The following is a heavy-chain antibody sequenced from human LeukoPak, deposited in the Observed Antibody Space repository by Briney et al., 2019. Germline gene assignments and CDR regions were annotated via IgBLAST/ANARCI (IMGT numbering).Heavy chain of an antibody. Sequence: SETLSLTCTVSGDSISSYYWSWIRQPPGKGLEWIGYIYNSGRTNYSPSLKSRVTISVDTSKNQFSLKLSSVTAADTAVYYCARSDRIIVMLGGAFDIWGRGKVATVS. CDR2: IYNSGRT. J-gene: IGHJ3*02. CDR3: ARSDRIIVMLGGAFDI. D-gene: IGHD3-22*01. V-gene: IGHV4-59*08. CDR1: GDSISSYY.